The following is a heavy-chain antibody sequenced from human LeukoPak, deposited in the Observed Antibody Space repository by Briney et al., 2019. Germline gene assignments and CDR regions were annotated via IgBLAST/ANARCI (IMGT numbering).Heavy chain of an antibody. CDR2: ITSSSTTI. CDR1: GFTFSTYS. J-gene: IGHJ4*02. Sequence: GGSLRLFCAASGFTFSTYSMNWVRQAPGKGLEWLSYITSSSTTIYYADSVKGRFTISRDDAKNSLYLQMNSLRDEDTAVYYCARSTAHFDYWGQGTMVTVSS. CDR3: ARSTAHFDY. V-gene: IGHV3-48*02. D-gene: IGHD2-21*02.